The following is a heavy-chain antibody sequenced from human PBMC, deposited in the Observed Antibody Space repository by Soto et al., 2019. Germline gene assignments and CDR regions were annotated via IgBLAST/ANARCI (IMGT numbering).Heavy chain of an antibody. J-gene: IGHJ5*02. CDR3: ARESSYDILTGYGPYNWFDP. CDR2: IYYSGST. V-gene: IGHV4-31*03. D-gene: IGHD3-9*01. Sequence: SETLSLTCTVSGGSISSGGYYWSWIRQHPGKGLEWIGYIYYSGSTYYNPSLKSRVTISVDTSKNQFSLKLSSVTAADTAVYYCARESSYDILTGYGPYNWFDPWGQGTLVTVSS. CDR1: GGSISSGGYY.